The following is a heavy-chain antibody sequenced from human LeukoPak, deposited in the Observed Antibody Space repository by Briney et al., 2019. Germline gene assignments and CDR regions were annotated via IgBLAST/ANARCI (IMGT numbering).Heavy chain of an antibody. J-gene: IGHJ6*02. Sequence: ASVKVSCKASGYSFSTYAMHWVRQAPGQRLEWMGWINPDNGNAEYSQKFQGRVTITRDPSATTAYMELSSLRSEDTAVYYCAREVVSLYYYYGMDVWGQGTTVTVSS. V-gene: IGHV1-3*01. CDR3: AREVVSLYYYYGMDV. D-gene: IGHD3-22*01. CDR2: INPDNGNA. CDR1: GYSFSTYA.